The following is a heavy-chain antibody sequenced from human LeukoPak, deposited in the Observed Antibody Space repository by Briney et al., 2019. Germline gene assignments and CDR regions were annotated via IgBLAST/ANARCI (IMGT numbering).Heavy chain of an antibody. CDR2: VHYTRSYSGTT. D-gene: IGHD3-10*01. J-gene: IGHJ4*02. Sequence: PSETLSLTCTVSSGSIGSDALYWGWIRQSPGKGLEWIGSVHYTRSYSGTTYYNPSLESRVTVSTDRSKTLCSLKLTSVTAADTAVYYCVAAEYGTGSYYKSAFWGKGALVTVSS. V-gene: IGHV4-39*01. CDR3: VAAEYGTGSYYKSAF. CDR1: SGSIGSDALY.